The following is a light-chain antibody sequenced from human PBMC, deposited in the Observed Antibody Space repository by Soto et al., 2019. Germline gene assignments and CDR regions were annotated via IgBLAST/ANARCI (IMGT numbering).Light chain of an antibody. Sequence: DIQMTQSPSSLSASVGDRVTITCRASQDMSNTLAWYQQKPGQVPNLLIYAASTLQSGVPNRFSGSGSGTDFILNITSLEPEDVATYYCQKYHTAPLTFGRGTRLEIK. CDR1: QDMSNT. V-gene: IGKV1-27*01. CDR3: QKYHTAPLT. J-gene: IGKJ4*01. CDR2: AAS.